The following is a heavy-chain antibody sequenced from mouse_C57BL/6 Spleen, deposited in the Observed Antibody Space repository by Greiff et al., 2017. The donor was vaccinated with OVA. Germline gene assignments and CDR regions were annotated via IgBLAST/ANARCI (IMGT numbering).Heavy chain of an antibody. D-gene: IGHD2-2*01. J-gene: IGHJ1*03. Sequence: VQLQQPGAELVKPGASVKLSCKASGYTFTSYWMHWVKQRPGRGLEWIGRIDPNSGGTKYNEKFKSKATLTVDKPSSTACMQLSSLTSEDSAVYYCARSGGLWLKDWYFDVWGTGTTVTVSS. CDR1: GYTFTSYW. CDR2: IDPNSGGT. V-gene: IGHV1-72*01. CDR3: ARSGGLWLKDWYFDV.